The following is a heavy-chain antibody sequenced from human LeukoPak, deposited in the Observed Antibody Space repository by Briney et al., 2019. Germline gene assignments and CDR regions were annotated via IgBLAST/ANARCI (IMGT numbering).Heavy chain of an antibody. D-gene: IGHD3-22*01. Sequence: GASVKVSCKASGGTFSSYTISWVRQAPGQGLEWMGRIIPTLGIANYAQKFQGRVTITADKSTSTAYMELSSLRSEDTAVYYCARDGYYYDSSGYYYLSWFDPWGQGTLVTVSS. J-gene: IGHJ5*02. CDR3: ARDGYYYDSSGYYYLSWFDP. CDR1: GGTFSSYT. CDR2: IIPTLGIA. V-gene: IGHV1-69*04.